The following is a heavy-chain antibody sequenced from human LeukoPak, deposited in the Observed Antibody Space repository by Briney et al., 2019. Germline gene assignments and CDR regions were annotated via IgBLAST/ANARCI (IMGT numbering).Heavy chain of an antibody. Sequence: GGSLRLSCAASGFTFSSYAMHWVRQAPGKGLESVAVISYDGSNKYYADSVKGRFTISRDNSKNTLYLQMNSLRAEDTAVYYCARAHELFDYWGQGTLVTVSS. CDR1: GFTFSSYA. CDR3: ARAHELFDY. J-gene: IGHJ4*02. CDR2: ISYDGSNK. V-gene: IGHV3-30-3*01. D-gene: IGHD1-26*01.